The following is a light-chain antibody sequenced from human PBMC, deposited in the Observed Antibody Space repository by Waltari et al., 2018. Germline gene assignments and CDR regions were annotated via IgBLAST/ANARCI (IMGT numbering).Light chain of an antibody. V-gene: IGKV1-39*01. CDR3: QQTSSSPLT. J-gene: IGKJ3*01. CDR2: GAS. Sequence: DIQMTQSPSSLSASVGDRVTITCRASQSISSYLNWYQQKPGKAPKLLIYGASSLRGGAPSRFSGSRSGTDFTLTISSLQPEDFASYYCQQTSSSPLTFGPGTKLHI. CDR1: QSISSY.